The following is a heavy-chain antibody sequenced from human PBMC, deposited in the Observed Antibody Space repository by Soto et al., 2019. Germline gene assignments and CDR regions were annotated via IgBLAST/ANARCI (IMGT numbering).Heavy chain of an antibody. J-gene: IGHJ4*02. Sequence: GGSLRLSCAASGFSFSSYAMSWVRRARGKGLEWVSTISGNGGSTYYADSVKGRFTISRDNSKNTLYLQMNSLRAEDTAVYYCAKDAWFGEKLVDYWGQGTLVTVSS. CDR3: AKDAWFGEKLVDY. D-gene: IGHD3-10*01. CDR1: GFSFSSYA. CDR2: ISGNGGST. V-gene: IGHV3-23*01.